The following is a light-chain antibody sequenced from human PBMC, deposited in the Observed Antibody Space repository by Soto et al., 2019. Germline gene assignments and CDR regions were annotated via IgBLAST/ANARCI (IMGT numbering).Light chain of an antibody. J-gene: IGKJ1*01. CDR3: QQYGSSLTWT. Sequence: EVVLTQSPGTVSLSPGERVTLSCRASQSVISNYLAWYQQRPGQAPRLLIYAASSRATGIPDRFSGSGSGTDFNLSISRLEPEDFAVYYCQQYGSSLTWTFGQGTKVE. V-gene: IGKV3-20*01. CDR1: QSVISNY. CDR2: AAS.